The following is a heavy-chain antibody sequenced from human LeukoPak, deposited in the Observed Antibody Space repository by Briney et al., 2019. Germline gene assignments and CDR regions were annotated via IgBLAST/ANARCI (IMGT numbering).Heavy chain of an antibody. CDR1: GDSVSSNSAA. V-gene: IGHV6-1*01. CDR2: TYYRSKWYN. J-gene: IGHJ5*02. CDR3: ARVSGNSSSWYSGVWFDP. Sequence: SQTLSLTCAISGDSVSSNSAAWNWIRQSPSRGLEWLGRTYYRSKWYNDCAVSVKSRITINPDTSKNQFSLQLNSVTPEDTAVYYCARVSGNSSSWYSGVWFDPWGQGTLVTVSS. D-gene: IGHD6-13*01.